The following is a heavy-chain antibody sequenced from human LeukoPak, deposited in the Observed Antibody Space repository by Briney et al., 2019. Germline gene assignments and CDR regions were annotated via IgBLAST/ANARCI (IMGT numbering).Heavy chain of an antibody. CDR1: GFTFNNYW. Sequence: GGSLRLSCAASGFTFNNYWMSWVRQAPGKGLEWVANIKQDGSEKYYVDSVKGRFTISRENAKNSLYLQMNSLRAEDTAVYYCARPPMFDYGGNSRWFDPWGQGTLVTVSS. J-gene: IGHJ5*02. D-gene: IGHD4-23*01. CDR2: IKQDGSEK. CDR3: ARPPMFDYGGNSRWFDP. V-gene: IGHV3-7*01.